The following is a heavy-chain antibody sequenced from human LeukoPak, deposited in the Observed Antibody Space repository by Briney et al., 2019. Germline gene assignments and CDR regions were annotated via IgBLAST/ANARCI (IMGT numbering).Heavy chain of an antibody. V-gene: IGHV4-59*01. D-gene: IGHD5-24*01. CDR2: IYYSGST. CDR1: GGSISSYY. CDR3: ARTNGYNPFNY. J-gene: IGHJ4*02. Sequence: PSETLSLTCTVSGGSISSYYWSWIRQPPGKGLEWIGYIYYSGSTNYNPSLKSRVTISVDTSKNQFSLKLSSVTAADTAVYYCARTNGYNPFNYWGQGTLVTVSS.